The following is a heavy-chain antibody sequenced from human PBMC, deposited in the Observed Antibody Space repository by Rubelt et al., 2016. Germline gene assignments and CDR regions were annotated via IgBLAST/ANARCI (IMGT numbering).Heavy chain of an antibody. D-gene: IGHD1-26*01. Sequence: QVQLQQWGAGLLKPSETLSLTCAVYGGSFCGYYWSWIRQPPGKGLEWIGEINHSGSTNYNPSLKSRVTISGDTSKNQFSLKLSSVTAADTAVYYCARGRMGFHYYYYGMDVWGQGTTVTVSS. CDR2: INHSGST. J-gene: IGHJ6*02. V-gene: IGHV4-34*01. CDR3: ARGRMGFHYYYYGMDV. CDR1: GGSFCGYY.